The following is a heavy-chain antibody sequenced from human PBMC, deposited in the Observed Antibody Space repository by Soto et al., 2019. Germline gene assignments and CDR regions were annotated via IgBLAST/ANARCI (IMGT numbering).Heavy chain of an antibody. D-gene: IGHD3-22*01. CDR2: IIPIFGTA. Sequence: ASVKVSCKASGGTFGSYAISWVRQAPGQGLEWMGGIIPIFGTANYAQKFQGRVTITADESTSTAYMELSSLRSEDTAVYYCARDSRNYYDSSGYLNWFDPWGQGTLVTVSS. CDR1: GGTFGSYA. J-gene: IGHJ5*02. CDR3: ARDSRNYYDSSGYLNWFDP. V-gene: IGHV1-69*13.